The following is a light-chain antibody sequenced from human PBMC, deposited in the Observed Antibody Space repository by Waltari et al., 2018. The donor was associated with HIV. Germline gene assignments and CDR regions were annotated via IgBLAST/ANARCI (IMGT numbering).Light chain of an antibody. CDR3: AAWDDSFNGYV. J-gene: IGLJ1*01. CDR2: NKN. Sequence: QSVLTQPPSASGTPGQRVTISCSGSSSNTGTNTVNWYQQLPGTAPKVLIYNKNRRPAGVPDRFSGSKSGTSASLAISGLLSEDEADYSCAAWDDSFNGYVFGTGTKVTVL. CDR1: SSNTGTNT. V-gene: IGLV1-44*01.